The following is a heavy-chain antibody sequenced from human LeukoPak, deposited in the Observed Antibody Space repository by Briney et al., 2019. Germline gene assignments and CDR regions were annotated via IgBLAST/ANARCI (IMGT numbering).Heavy chain of an antibody. Sequence: PSETLSLTCTVSGGSISSGSYYWGWIRQPPGKGLVWIGSFYYSGSTYYNPSLESRVTISVDTSKNQFSLDLSSVTAADTAVYYCARHPTSVRGGVDYWGQGTLVTVSS. CDR2: FYYSGST. V-gene: IGHV4-39*01. J-gene: IGHJ4*02. D-gene: IGHD3-10*01. CDR1: GGSISSGSYY. CDR3: ARHPTSVRGGVDY.